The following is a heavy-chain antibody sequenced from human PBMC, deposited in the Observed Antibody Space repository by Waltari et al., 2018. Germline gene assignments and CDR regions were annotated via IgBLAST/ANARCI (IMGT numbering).Heavy chain of an antibody. V-gene: IGHV1-69*12. D-gene: IGHD3-10*01. J-gene: IGHJ6*02. Sequence: VQLVQSGAEVKKPGSSVKVSCKATGGTLRSYAIRWVRQAPGQGLAGIGGIIPIFGRANYAQKFQGRVTITADESTSTAYMELSSLRSEDTAVYYCARVGEYGSGNYGMDVWGQGTTVTVSS. CDR2: IIPIFGRA. CDR1: GGTLRSYA. CDR3: ARVGEYGSGNYGMDV.